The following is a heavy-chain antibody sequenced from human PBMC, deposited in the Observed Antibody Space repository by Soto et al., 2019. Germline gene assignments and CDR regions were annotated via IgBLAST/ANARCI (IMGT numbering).Heavy chain of an antibody. V-gene: IGHV1-3*01. J-gene: IGHJ6*02. Sequence: ASVKVSCKASGYTFSTHAMHWVRQAPGQSLEWMGWINGGTGQTKHSHRFQDRVSITRDRSASRAYMELSSLRSEDTAVYYCASGKGREERYYYCGLDSWGQGTTVTVYS. CDR1: GYTFSTHA. CDR2: INGGTGQT. CDR3: ASGKGREERYYYCGLDS.